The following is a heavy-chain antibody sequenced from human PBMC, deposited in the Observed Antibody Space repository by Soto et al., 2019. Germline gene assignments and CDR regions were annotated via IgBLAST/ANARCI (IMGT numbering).Heavy chain of an antibody. V-gene: IGHV4-59*08. CDR3: ARGMTTVTTMDY. CDR1: GGSISSYY. Sequence: SETLSLTCTVSGGSISSYYWSWIRQPPGKGLEWIGYIYYSGSTNYNPSLKSRVTISVDTSKNQFSLKLSSVTAAETAVYYCARGMTTVTTMDYWGQGTLVTSPQ. CDR2: IYYSGST. D-gene: IGHD4-4*01. J-gene: IGHJ4*02.